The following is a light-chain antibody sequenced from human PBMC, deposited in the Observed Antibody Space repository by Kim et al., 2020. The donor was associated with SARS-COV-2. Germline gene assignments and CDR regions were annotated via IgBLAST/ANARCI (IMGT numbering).Light chain of an antibody. Sequence: SYELTQPPSVSVSPGQTASITCSGDKLGDKYAFWYQQKLGQSPVLVIYLDTKRPSGIPERFSASNSRNTATLTISGAQSMDEADYYCQTWDNNVVVFGAGTQLTVL. CDR2: LDT. CDR3: QTWDNNVVV. CDR1: KLGDKY. V-gene: IGLV3-1*01. J-gene: IGLJ2*01.